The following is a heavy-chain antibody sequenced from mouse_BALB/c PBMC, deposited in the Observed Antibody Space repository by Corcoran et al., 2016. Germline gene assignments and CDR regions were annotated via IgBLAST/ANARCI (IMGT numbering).Heavy chain of an antibody. Sequence: EVQLQQSGAELVKPEASVKLSCTASGFNIKDTYLHWVKQRPEQGVEWIGRIDPANGNTKYDTKFQGKATITADTSSNTAYLQLSSLTSEDTAVYYCARSTPYFDVWGAGTTVTVSS. D-gene: IGHD2-1*01. J-gene: IGHJ1*01. CDR1: GFNIKDTY. CDR3: ARSTPYFDV. V-gene: IGHV14-3*02. CDR2: IDPANGNT.